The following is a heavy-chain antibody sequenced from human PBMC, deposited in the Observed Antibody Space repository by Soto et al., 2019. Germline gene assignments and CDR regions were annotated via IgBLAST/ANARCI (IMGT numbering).Heavy chain of an antibody. J-gene: IGHJ4*03. CDR2: IYYSGRI. CDR1: GSSINRGDTDY. V-gene: IGHV4-31*03. CDR3: AHSKRWLSYFALAV. Sequence: SETLSLTCSCFGSSINRGDTDYWNWIRQHPVKGLEWIGYIYYSGRIYYNPSLESRVTISVETSKNQFSLKLTSVTAADTAVYYCAHSKRWLSYFALAVWGHGTLVT. D-gene: IGHD3-10*01.